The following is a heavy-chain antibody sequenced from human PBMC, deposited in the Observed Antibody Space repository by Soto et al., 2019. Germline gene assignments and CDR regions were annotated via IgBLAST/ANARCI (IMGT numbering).Heavy chain of an antibody. J-gene: IGHJ1*01. CDR1: GFTVSSNY. D-gene: IGHD3-22*01. CDR2: IYSGGST. Sequence: EVQLVESGGGLIQPGGSLRLSCAASGFTVSSNYMSWVRQAPGKGLEWVSGIYSGGSTYYADSVKGRFTISRDNSKNTLYLQMNSLRAEDTAVYYCASSGYYDSSGYPEYFQHWGQGTLVTVSS. CDR3: ASSGYYDSSGYPEYFQH. V-gene: IGHV3-53*01.